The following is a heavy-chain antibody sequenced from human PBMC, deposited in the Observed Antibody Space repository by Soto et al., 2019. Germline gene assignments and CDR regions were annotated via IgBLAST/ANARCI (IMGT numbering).Heavy chain of an antibody. V-gene: IGHV4-34*01. CDR3: ARDRRYSGSYYYYYGMDV. D-gene: IGHD1-26*01. CDR1: GGSFSGYY. J-gene: IGHJ6*02. CDR2: INHSGST. Sequence: SETLSLTCAVYGGSFSGYYWTWIRQPPGTGLEWIGEINHSGSTNYNPSLKSRVTISVDTSKNQFSLKLSSVTAADTAVYYCARDRRYSGSYYYYYGMDVWGQGTTVTVSS.